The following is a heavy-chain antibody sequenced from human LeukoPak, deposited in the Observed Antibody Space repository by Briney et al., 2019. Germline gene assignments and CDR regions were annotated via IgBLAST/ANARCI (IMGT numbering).Heavy chain of an antibody. CDR3: ARGFCSSTNCYQGPFDF. CDR1: GCTFSSYG. CDR2: ISYDGSNK. Sequence: GGSLRLSCAASGCTFSSYGMHWVRQAPGKGLEWVAVISYDGSNKYYADSVKGRFTISRDNSKNTLYLQMNSLRTEDTAVYYCARGFCSSTNCYQGPFDFWGQGTLVTVSS. J-gene: IGHJ4*02. D-gene: IGHD2-2*01. V-gene: IGHV3-30*03.